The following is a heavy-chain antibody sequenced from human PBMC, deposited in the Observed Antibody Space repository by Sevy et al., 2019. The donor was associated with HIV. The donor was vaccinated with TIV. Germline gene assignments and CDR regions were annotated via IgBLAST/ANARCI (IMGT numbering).Heavy chain of an antibody. CDR3: AKGDRSFYGIDV. D-gene: IGHD2-15*01. J-gene: IGHJ6*02. V-gene: IGHV3-23*01. CDR1: GFTFGTYV. CDR2: ISGSGGST. Sequence: GGSLRLSCAASGFTFGTYVMNWVRQAPGKGLEWVSGISGSGGSTYYADSVKGRITISRDKSKKTVYLQMNSLRAEDTAVYYCAKGDRSFYGIDVWGQGTTVTVSS.